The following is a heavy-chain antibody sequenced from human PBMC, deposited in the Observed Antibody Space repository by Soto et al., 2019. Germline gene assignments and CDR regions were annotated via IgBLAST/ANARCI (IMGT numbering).Heavy chain of an antibody. CDR1: GFRFSDYP. V-gene: IGHV3-7*03. D-gene: IGHD1-1*01. J-gene: IGHJ6*02. CDR2: INRRGTST. Sequence: PGGSLRLSCVGSGFRFSDYPLNWVRQAPGQGLEWVANINRRGTSTNCVDSVRGRFSTSRDNTRNSFYLNMDSLRVGDTATYYCVRGTPTPGLDIWGRGTTATVSS. CDR3: VRGTPTPGLDI.